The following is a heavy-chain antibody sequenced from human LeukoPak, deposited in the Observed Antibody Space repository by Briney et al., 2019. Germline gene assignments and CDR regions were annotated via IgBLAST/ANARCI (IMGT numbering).Heavy chain of an antibody. V-gene: IGHV4-30-2*01. J-gene: IGHJ6*03. CDR2: IYHSGST. CDR1: GGSISSGGYY. Sequence: SQTLSLTCTVSGGSISSGGYYWSWIRQPPGKGLEWIGYIYHSGSTYYNPSLKSRVTISVDRSKNQFSLKLSSVTAADTAVYYRARDRQDRESSYYYYYYYMDVWGKGTTVTVSS. D-gene: IGHD2/OR15-2a*01. CDR3: ARDRQDRESSYYYYYYYMDV.